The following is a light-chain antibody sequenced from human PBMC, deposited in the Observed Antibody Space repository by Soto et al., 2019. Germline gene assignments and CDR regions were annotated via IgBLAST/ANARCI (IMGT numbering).Light chain of an antibody. CDR1: SSNIGAGYP. J-gene: IGLJ3*02. CDR2: G. CDR3: QSYDSSLSRRWV. Sequence: QSVLTQPPSVSGAPRQRVTLSCTGSSSNIGAGYPVHWYQQLPGTGPKLLVAGNRPSGVPDRFSVSKSGASASLAITGLHAEDEADYYCQSYDSSLSRRWVFGGGTKLTVL. V-gene: IGLV1-40*01.